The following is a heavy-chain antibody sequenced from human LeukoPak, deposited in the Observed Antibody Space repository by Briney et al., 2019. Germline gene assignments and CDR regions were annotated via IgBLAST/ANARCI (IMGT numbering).Heavy chain of an antibody. CDR2: IAGSSGYI. D-gene: IGHD2-21*02. CDR3: ARDRGAYCGGDCYLGFDY. CDR1: GFTFSSYT. Sequence: PGGSLRLSCAASGFTFSSYTMNWVRQAPGKGLEWVSSIAGSSGYISYADSVKGRFTISRDNAKKSLYLQMTSLTAEDTAVYYCARDRGAYCGGDCYLGFDYWGRGALVTVSS. V-gene: IGHV3-21*01. J-gene: IGHJ4*01.